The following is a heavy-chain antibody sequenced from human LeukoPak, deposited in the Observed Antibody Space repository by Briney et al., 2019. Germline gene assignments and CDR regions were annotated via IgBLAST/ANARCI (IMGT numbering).Heavy chain of an antibody. CDR2: IYYSGST. Sequence: SETLSLTCTVSGGSISSSSYYWGWIRQPPGKGLEWIGSIYYSGSTYSNPSLKSRVTISVDTSKNQFSLKLSSVTAADTAVYYCARPTGYCSSTSCHPHAFDIWGQGTMVTVSS. CDR1: GGSISSSSYY. CDR3: ARPTGYCSSTSCHPHAFDI. V-gene: IGHV4-39*01. J-gene: IGHJ3*02. D-gene: IGHD2-2*01.